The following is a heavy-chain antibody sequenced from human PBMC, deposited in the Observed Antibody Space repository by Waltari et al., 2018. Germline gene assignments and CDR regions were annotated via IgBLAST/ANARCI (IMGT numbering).Heavy chain of an antibody. Sequence: QLQLQESGPGLVKPSETLSLTCTVSGGSISSSSYYWGWIRQPPGKGLEWIGSIYYSGSTYYNPSLKSRVTISVDTSKNQFSLKLSSVTAADTAVYYCARVRGVLGATEDWGQGTLVTVSS. J-gene: IGHJ4*02. CDR2: IYYSGST. CDR1: GGSISSSSYY. V-gene: IGHV4-39*07. CDR3: ARVRGVLGATED. D-gene: IGHD1-26*01.